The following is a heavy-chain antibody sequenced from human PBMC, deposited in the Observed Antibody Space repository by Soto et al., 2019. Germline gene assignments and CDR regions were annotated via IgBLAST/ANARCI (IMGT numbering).Heavy chain of an antibody. V-gene: IGHV3-33*01. CDR3: VRDTALGTTSPGF. J-gene: IGHJ1*01. Sequence: GGSLRLSCAASGFTFNRHGMHWARQTPGKGLEWVAVTWYDGSNKYYSDSVKGRFTISGDNARNTLYLHMYSLRADDTAAYYCVRDTALGTTSPGFWGQGTLVTV. D-gene: IGHD1-1*01. CDR2: TWYDGSNK. CDR1: GFTFNRHG.